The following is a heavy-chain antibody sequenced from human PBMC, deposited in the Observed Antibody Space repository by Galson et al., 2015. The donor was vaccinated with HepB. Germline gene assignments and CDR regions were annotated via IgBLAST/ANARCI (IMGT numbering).Heavy chain of an antibody. V-gene: IGHV3-53*01. Sequence: SLRLSCAASGFTVSSNYMSWVRQAPGKGLEWVSVIYSGGSTYYADSVKGRFTISRDNSKNTLYLQMNSLRAEDTAVYYCASFTTVTTMFDYWGQGTLVTVSS. CDR2: IYSGGST. CDR1: GFTVSSNY. J-gene: IGHJ4*02. D-gene: IGHD4-17*01. CDR3: ASFTTVTTMFDY.